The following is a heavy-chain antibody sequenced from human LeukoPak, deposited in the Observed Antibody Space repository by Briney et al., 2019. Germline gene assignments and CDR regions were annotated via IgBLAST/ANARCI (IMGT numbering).Heavy chain of an antibody. CDR1: GGTFSNYA. V-gene: IGHV1-69*01. J-gene: IGHJ6*03. Sequence: ASVKVSCKASGGTFSNYAISWVRQAPGQGLEWMGGIIPSIDTANYAQKLQGRVTITADESTSTAYMELSSLRSEDTAVYYCGRTRFSNIGVELRDYYYYYMDVWGKGTTVTVSS. D-gene: IGHD1-7*01. CDR3: GRTRFSNIGVELRDYYYYYMDV. CDR2: IIPSIDTA.